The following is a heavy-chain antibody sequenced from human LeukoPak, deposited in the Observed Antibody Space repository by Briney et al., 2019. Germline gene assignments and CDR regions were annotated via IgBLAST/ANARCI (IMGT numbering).Heavy chain of an antibody. CDR3: ARGSTYYDSSGQVPFDY. CDR1: GFTFSTYS. V-gene: IGHV3-48*01. J-gene: IGHJ4*02. D-gene: IGHD3-22*01. Sequence: GGSLRLSCAASGFTFSTYSMNWVRQAPGKGLEWVSYISSSSTIYYADSVKGRFTISRDNAKNSLYLQMHSLRAEDTAVYYCARGSTYYDSSGQVPFDYWGQGTLVTVSS. CDR2: ISSSSTI.